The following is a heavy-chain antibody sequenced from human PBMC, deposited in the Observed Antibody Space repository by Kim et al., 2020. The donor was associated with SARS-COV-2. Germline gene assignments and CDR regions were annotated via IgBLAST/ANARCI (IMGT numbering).Heavy chain of an antibody. Sequence: SVKVSCKASGGTFSSYAISWVRQAPGQGLEWMGGIIPIFGTANYAQKFQGRVTITADESTSTAYMELSSLRSEDTAVYYCARGGYGGNSAVGGLSGMDVWGQGTTVTVSS. CDR1: GGTFSSYA. CDR3: ARGGYGGNSAVGGLSGMDV. CDR2: IIPIFGTA. V-gene: IGHV1-69*13. D-gene: IGHD4-17*01. J-gene: IGHJ6*02.